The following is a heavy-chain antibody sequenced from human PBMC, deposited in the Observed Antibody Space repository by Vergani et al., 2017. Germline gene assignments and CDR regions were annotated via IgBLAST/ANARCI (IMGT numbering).Heavy chain of an antibody. Sequence: QVQLQESGPGLVKPSETLTLTCDVSDSSIMTNPYWGWFRQSPGKGLEWIGCIHHSGDTHYNSSLKCRVSISIVSSSKFSLSRTSVTAADTAIYYCARHRGSGGFFPSSYFYGMDVWGHGTTGTVSS. CDR2: IHHSGDT. J-gene: IGHJ6*02. CDR1: DSSIMTNPY. D-gene: IGHD3-10*01. V-gene: IGHV4-38-2*01. CDR3: ARHRGSGGFFPSSYFYGMDV.